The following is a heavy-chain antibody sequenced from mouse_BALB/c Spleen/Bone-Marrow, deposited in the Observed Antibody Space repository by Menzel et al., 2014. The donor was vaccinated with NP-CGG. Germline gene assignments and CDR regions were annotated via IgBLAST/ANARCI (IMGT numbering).Heavy chain of an antibody. D-gene: IGHD1-1*01. J-gene: IGHJ2*01. Sequence: DVHLVESGGGLVQPGGSRKLSCAASGFTFSSFGMRWVRQAPEKGLEWVAYISSGSSTIYYADTVKGRFTISRDNPKNTLFLQMTSLRSEDTAMYYCARRYYGSSFSYFDYWGQGTTLTVSS. CDR2: ISSGSSTI. CDR1: GFTFSSFG. CDR3: ARRYYGSSFSYFDY. V-gene: IGHV5-17*02.